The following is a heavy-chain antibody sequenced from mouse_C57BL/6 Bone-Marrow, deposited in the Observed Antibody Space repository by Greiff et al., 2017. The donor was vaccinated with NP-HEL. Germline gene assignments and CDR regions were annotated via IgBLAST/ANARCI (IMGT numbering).Heavy chain of an antibody. CDR1: GFNIKDDY. D-gene: IGHD1-1*01. Sequence: EVQLQESGAELVRPGASVKLSCTASGFNIKDDYMHWVKQRPEQGLEWIGWIDPENGDTEYASKFQGKATITADTSSNTAYLQLSSLTSEDTAVYYCTTRGSSGEAWFAYWGQGTLVTVSA. CDR2: IDPENGDT. J-gene: IGHJ3*01. V-gene: IGHV14-4*01. CDR3: TTRGSSGEAWFAY.